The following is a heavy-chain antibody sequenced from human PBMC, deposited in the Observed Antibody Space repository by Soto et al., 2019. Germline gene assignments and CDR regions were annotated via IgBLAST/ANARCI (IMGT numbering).Heavy chain of an antibody. J-gene: IGHJ6*02. D-gene: IGHD2-21*02. CDR1: GFSLTTSGMC. CDR3: VHSRCGGDCLQSYSSHYYYGMDI. Sequence: SGPTLVNPTQTLTLTCTFSGFSLTTSGMCVSWIRQPPGKALEWLALIDWADDKYYSTSLKTRLTISKDTSKNQVVLTMTNVDPVDTATYYCVHSRCGGDCLQSYSSHYYYGMDIWGQGTTVTVS. CDR2: IDWADDK. V-gene: IGHV2-70*12.